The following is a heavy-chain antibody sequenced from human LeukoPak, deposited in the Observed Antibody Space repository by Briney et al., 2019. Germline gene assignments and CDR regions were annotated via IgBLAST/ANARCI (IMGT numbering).Heavy chain of an antibody. CDR2: IYYSGST. V-gene: IGHV4-59*04. J-gene: IGHJ4*02. D-gene: IGHD4-17*01. CDR3: ARLYRDYYFDY. Sequence: SETLSLTCTVSGGSISSYYWSGIRQPAGKGLEWIGSIYYSGSTYYNPSLKSRVTMSVDTSKNQFSLNLSSVTAADTAVYYCARLYRDYYFDYWGQGTLVTVSS. CDR1: GGSISSYY.